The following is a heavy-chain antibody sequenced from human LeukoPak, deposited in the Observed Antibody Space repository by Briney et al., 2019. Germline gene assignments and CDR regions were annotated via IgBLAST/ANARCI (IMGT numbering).Heavy chain of an antibody. CDR2: IYSGSST. J-gene: IGHJ4*02. CDR3: ATSQVEDSSGPGGY. D-gene: IGHD3-22*01. V-gene: IGHV3-53*01. CDR1: GFTFSDYY. Sequence: GGSLRLSCAASGFTFSDYYMSWIRQAPGKGLEWASVIYSGSSTYYADSVKGRFTISRDNSKNTLYLQMNSLRAEDTAVYYCATSQVEDSSGPGGYWGQGTLVTVSS.